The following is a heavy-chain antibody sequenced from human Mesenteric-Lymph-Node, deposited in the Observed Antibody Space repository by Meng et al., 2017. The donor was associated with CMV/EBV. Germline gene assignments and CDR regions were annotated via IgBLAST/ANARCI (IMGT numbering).Heavy chain of an antibody. J-gene: IGHJ4*02. CDR2: MSYDGRNK. D-gene: IGHD2-2*03. CDR3: ARDAGVDIGVGPARNYFDY. CDR1: GFSFSGYS. Sequence: LKISCAASGFSFSGYSMHWVRQAPGKGLEWVAVMSYDGRNKSYADSVKGRFTISRDNSKNTLYLHMNSLRAEDTALYYCARDAGVDIGVGPARNYFDYWGQGTLVTVSS. V-gene: IGHV3-30*04.